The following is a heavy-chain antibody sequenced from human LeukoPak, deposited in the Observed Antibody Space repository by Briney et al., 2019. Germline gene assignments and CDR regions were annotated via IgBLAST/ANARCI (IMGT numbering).Heavy chain of an antibody. D-gene: IGHD6-19*01. CDR2: INWNGGST. J-gene: IGHJ6*02. CDR1: GFTFDDYG. Sequence: GGSLRLSCAASGFTFDDYGMSWVRQAPGKGLEWVSGINWNGGSTGYADSVKGRFTISRDNSKNTLYLQMNSLRAEDTAVYYCAKSSGWWYYYYGMDVWGQGTTVTVSS. V-gene: IGHV3-20*04. CDR3: AKSSGWWYYYYGMDV.